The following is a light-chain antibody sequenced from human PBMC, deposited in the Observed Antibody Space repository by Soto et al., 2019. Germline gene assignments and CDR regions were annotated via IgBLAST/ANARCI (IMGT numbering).Light chain of an antibody. J-gene: IGLJ2*01. CDR2: DVS. CDR1: SSDVGGYNY. V-gene: IGLV2-14*01. Sequence: QSALTQPASVSGSPGQSITISCTGTSSDVGGYNYVSWYQQHPGKAPKLMIYDVSNRPSGVSNRFSGSKSGNTASLTISGLQADDEDDDYCSSYTSSSTEVFGGGTKLTVL. CDR3: SSYTSSSTEV.